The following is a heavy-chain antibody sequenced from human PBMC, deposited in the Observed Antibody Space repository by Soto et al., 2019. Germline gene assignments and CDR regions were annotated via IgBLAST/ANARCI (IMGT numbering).Heavy chain of an antibody. Sequence: PSETLSLTCTVSGGSISSYYWSWIRQPPGKGLEWIGYIYYSGSTNYNPSLKSRVTISVDTSKNQFSLKLSSVTAADTAVYYCARLRGVIDYWGQGTLVTVSS. J-gene: IGHJ4*02. V-gene: IGHV4-59*01. CDR3: ARLRGVIDY. CDR1: GGSISSYY. CDR2: IYYSGST. D-gene: IGHD3-10*01.